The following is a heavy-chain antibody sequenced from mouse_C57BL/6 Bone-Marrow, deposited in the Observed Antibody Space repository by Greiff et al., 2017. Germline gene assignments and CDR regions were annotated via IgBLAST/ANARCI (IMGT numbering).Heavy chain of an antibody. V-gene: IGHV1-64*01. CDR2: IHPNSGST. CDR1: GYTFTSYW. Sequence: QVQLKESGAELVKPGASVKLSCKASGYTFTSYWMHWVKQRPGQGLEWIGMIHPNSGSTNYNEKFKSKATLTVDKSSSTAYMQLSSLTSEDSAVYYCARLDYYGSDYWGQGTTLTVSS. CDR3: ARLDYYGSDY. J-gene: IGHJ2*01. D-gene: IGHD1-1*01.